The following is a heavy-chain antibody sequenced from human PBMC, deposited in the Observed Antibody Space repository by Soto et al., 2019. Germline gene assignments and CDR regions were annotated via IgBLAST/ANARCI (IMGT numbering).Heavy chain of an antibody. CDR2: IYYSGYT. J-gene: IGHJ6*02. D-gene: IGHD3-16*01. CDR3: ARGGAASHDYVWGSYGMDV. CDR1: GDSISSGGYY. V-gene: IGHV4-31*03. Sequence: QVQLQEAGPGLVKPSQTLSLTCTVSGDSISSGGYYWNWIRQHPGKGLEWVGCIYYSGYTYYNPSLQSRVTISGDTSKNQFSLKLRSVTAADTAVYYCARGGAASHDYVWGSYGMDVWGQGTTVTVSS.